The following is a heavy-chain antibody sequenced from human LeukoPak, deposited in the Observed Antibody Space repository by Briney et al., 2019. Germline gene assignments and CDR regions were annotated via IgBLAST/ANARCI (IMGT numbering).Heavy chain of an antibody. V-gene: IGHV1-18*04. CDR2: ISIYNGNT. CDR1: GFTFSSYG. Sequence: ASVKVSCKTSGFTFSSYGISWVRQAPGKGLKWMGWISIYNGNTNYAQKFQGRVTMTTDTSTNTVYMELRSLTSDDTAVYFCARDCRTTSCQVDYWGQGTLVTVSS. D-gene: IGHD2-2*01. J-gene: IGHJ4*02. CDR3: ARDCRTTSCQVDY.